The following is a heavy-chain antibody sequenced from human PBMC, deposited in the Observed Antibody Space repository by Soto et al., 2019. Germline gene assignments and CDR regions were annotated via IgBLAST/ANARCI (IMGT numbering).Heavy chain of an antibody. CDR2: INPSGGST. CDR3: ARDPVAAAGPGGWYFDL. CDR1: GSTFTSYY. D-gene: IGHD6-13*01. Sequence: ASVKVSSKASGSTFTSYYMHWVRQSPGQELEWMGIINPSGGSTSYAQKFQGRVTMTRDTSTSTVYMEVSSLRSEDTAVYYCARDPVAAAGPGGWYFDLWGRGTLVTVSS. V-gene: IGHV1-46*01. J-gene: IGHJ2*01.